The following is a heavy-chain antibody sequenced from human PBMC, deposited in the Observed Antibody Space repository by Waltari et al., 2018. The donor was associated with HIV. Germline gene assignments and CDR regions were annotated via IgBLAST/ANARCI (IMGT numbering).Heavy chain of an antibody. D-gene: IGHD5-18*01. Sequence: QVQLQQWGAGLLKPSETLSLTCAVYGGSFSGYYWSWIRQPPGKGLEWIGEINHSGSTNYNPSLKSRVTISVDTSKNQFSLKLSSVTAADTAVYYCARGQEDTAMGLYYYYGMDVWGQGTTVTVSS. CDR1: GGSFSGYY. CDR3: ARGQEDTAMGLYYYYGMDV. J-gene: IGHJ6*02. CDR2: INHSGST. V-gene: IGHV4-34*01.